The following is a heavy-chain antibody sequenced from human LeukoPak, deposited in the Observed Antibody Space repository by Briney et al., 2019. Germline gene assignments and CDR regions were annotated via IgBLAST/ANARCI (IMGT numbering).Heavy chain of an antibody. CDR3: ARDGHDILTGYTGDAFDI. CDR2: IYYSGST. D-gene: IGHD3-9*01. CDR1: GGSISSYY. Sequence: SETLSLTCTVSGGSISSYYWSWIRQPPGKGLEWIGYIYYSGSTNYNPSLKSRVTISVDTSKNQFSLKLSSVTAADTAVYYCARDGHDILTGYTGDAFDIWGQGTMVTVSS. J-gene: IGHJ3*02. V-gene: IGHV4-59*01.